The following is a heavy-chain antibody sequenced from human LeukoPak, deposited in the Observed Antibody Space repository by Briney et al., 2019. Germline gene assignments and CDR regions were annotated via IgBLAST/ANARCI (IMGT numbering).Heavy chain of an antibody. CDR3: ARVSRYYYDSSGYYINY. J-gene: IGHJ4*02. V-gene: IGHV4-39*07. CDR1: GGSISSSSYY. Sequence: SETLSLTCTVSGGSISSSSYYWGWIRQPPGKGLEWIGSIYYSGSTYYNPSLKSRVTISVDTSKNQFSLKLSSVTAADTAVHYCARVSRYYYDSSGYYINYWGQGTLVTVSS. CDR2: IYYSGST. D-gene: IGHD3-22*01.